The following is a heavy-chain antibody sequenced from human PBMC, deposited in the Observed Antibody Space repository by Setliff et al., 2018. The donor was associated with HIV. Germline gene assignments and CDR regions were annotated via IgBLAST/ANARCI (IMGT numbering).Heavy chain of an antibody. CDR3: ARRPISPFTLTTAMLDP. D-gene: IGHD3-16*01. J-gene: IGHJ5*02. CDR2: INEGGNT. Sequence: TSETLSLTCAVHGGSLSGYYWTWIRQPQGRGLQWIAEINEGGNTYTNPSLQSRVTISVDTSKNQVFLRLTSVTAADTAVYYCARRPISPFTLTTAMLDPWGQGTLVTVSS. CDR1: GGSLSGYY. V-gene: IGHV4-34*01.